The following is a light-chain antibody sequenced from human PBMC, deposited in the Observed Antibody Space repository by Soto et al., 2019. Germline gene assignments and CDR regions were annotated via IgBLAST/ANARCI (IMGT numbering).Light chain of an antibody. CDR2: DAS. CDR1: QSVSSD. CDR3: QKYASSNET. V-gene: IGKV3-11*01. Sequence: EIVLTQSPATLSLSPGERATFSCRASQSVSSDLVWYQQKPGQAPRLLIYDASNRATGIPARFSGSGSGTDFTLTISRLEPEDFEVYYCQKYASSNETLGQGTKV. J-gene: IGKJ1*01.